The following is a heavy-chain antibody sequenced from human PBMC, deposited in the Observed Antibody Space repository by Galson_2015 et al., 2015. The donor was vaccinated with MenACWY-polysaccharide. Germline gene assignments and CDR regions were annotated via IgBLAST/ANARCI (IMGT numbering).Heavy chain of an antibody. CDR1: GYTFSSYD. D-gene: IGHD6-19*01. CDR2: MNPSSGNT. Sequence: SVKVSCKASGYTFSSYDTNWVRQATGQRLEWMGWMNPSSGNTGYAQKFQGRVTMTRNTSISTAYMELSSLTSEDTAVYYCARGRRDTAVAAPAAVLLDYWGQGILVTVSS. V-gene: IGHV1-8*01. CDR3: ARGRRDTAVAAPAAVLLDY. J-gene: IGHJ4*02.